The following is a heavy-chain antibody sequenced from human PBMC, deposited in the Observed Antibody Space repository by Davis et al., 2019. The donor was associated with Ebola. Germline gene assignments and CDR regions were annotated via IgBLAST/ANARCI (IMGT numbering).Heavy chain of an antibody. V-gene: IGHV4-4*02. CDR2: IYHSGST. CDR1: GGSISSSNW. CDR3: ARRSGWDYYYYGMDV. Sequence: SETLSLTCAVSGGSISSSNWWRWVRQPPGKGLEWIGEIYHSGSTNYNPSLKSRVTISVDTSKNQFSLRLTSVTAADTAVYYCARRSGWDYYYYGMDVWGQGTTVTVSS. D-gene: IGHD6-19*01. J-gene: IGHJ6*02.